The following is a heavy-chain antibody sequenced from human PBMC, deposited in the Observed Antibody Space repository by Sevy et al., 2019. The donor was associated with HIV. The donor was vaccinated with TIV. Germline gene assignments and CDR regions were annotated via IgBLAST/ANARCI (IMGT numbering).Heavy chain of an antibody. V-gene: IGHV1-8*01. CDR1: GYTFTSYD. J-gene: IGHJ3*02. Sequence: ASVKVSCKASGYTFTSYDINWVRQATGQGLEWMGWMNPNSGNTGYAQKFQGRVTMTRNTSISTAYMELSSLSSEDTAVYDCARGGGSSWYGPSLDAFDIWGQGTMVTVSS. CDR2: MNPNSGNT. CDR3: ARGGGSSWYGPSLDAFDI. D-gene: IGHD6-13*01.